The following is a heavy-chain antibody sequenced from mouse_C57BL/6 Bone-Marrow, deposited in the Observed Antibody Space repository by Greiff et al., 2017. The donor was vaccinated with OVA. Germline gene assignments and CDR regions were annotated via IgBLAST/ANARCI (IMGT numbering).Heavy chain of an antibody. Sequence: QVQLQQSGPELVKPGASVKISCKASGYSFTSYYIHWVKQRPGQGLEWIGQICPGDGDTNYNGKFKGKATLTADKSSSTAYMQVSSLTSEDSAVCCCARGGIWGQGTTLTVSS. CDR1: GYSFTSYY. J-gene: IGHJ2*01. CDR3: ARGGI. V-gene: IGHV1S56*01. CDR2: ICPGDGDT.